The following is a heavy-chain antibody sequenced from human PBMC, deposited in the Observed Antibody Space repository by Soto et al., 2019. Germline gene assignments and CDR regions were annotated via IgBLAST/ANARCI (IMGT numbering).Heavy chain of an antibody. CDR1: GLTLRSYA. D-gene: IGHD3-16*01. J-gene: IGHJ5*02. Sequence: EGQLLHSGGDLVQPGGSLRLSCAGSGLTLRSYAMTWIRQTPEKGLEWVSTITGRSAVPSYADSVNGRFTVSRDNSKNTVYLQMNSLRPDDTAIYYCAKGGPFTGGFDPWGQGTLVTVSA. CDR2: ITGRSAVP. CDR3: AKGGPFTGGFDP. V-gene: IGHV3-23*01.